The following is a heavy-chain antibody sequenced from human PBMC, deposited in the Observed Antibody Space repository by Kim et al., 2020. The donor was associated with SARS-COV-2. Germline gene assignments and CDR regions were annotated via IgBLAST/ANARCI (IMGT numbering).Heavy chain of an antibody. V-gene: IGHV4-30-2*04. CDR3: VREGDTNWFYP. Sequence: YNPSHKSRVKMSGDTSRNQFTLQLTSVTAADTAVYYCVREGDTNWFYPWGPGILVTVSS. D-gene: IGHD3-16*01. J-gene: IGHJ5*02.